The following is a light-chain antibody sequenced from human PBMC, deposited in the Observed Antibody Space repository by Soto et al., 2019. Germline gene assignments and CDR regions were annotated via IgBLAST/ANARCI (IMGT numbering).Light chain of an antibody. CDR1: QTISSW. CDR2: KAS. Sequence: DIKVTQSPSTLSGSVGDRVTITCRASQTISSWLAWYQQKPGKAPKLLIYKASTLKSGVPSRFSGSGSETDFNLTISSLQPEDVATYCCQKYFSAPWTFGQGAKVDVK. V-gene: IGKV1-5*03. J-gene: IGKJ1*01. CDR3: QKYFSAPWT.